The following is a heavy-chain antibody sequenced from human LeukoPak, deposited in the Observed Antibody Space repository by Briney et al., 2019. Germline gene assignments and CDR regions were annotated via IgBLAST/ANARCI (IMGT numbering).Heavy chain of an antibody. J-gene: IGHJ4*02. D-gene: IGHD2-2*01. Sequence: GGSLRLSCAASGFTFSSYWMSWVRQAPRKGLEWVANIKQDGSEKYYVDSVKGRFTISRDNAKNSLYLQMNSLRAEDTAVYYCARMLGCCSSTSCKCDYWGQGTLVTVSS. CDR1: GFTFSSYW. CDR3: ARMLGCCSSTSCKCDY. V-gene: IGHV3-7*03. CDR2: IKQDGSEK.